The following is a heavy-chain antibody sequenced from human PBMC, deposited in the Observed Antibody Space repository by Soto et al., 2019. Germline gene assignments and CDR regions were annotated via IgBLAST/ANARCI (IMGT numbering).Heavy chain of an antibody. CDR3: ARDPYYYDSSGYSHYSDSDY. CDR1: GGTFSSYA. CDR2: IIPIFGTA. V-gene: IGHV1-69*13. Sequence: ASVKVSCKASGGTFSSYAISWVRQAPGQGLEWMGGIIPIFGTANYAQKFQGRVTITADESTSTAYMELSSLRSEDTAVYYCARDPYYYDSSGYSHYSDSDYWGQGTLVTVSS. D-gene: IGHD3-22*01. J-gene: IGHJ4*02.